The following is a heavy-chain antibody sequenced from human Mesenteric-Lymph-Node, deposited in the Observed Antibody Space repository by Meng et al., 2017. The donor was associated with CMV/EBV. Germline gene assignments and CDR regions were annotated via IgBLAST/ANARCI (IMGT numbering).Heavy chain of an antibody. CDR2: ISSSGSII. J-gene: IGHJ6*02. D-gene: IGHD3-3*01. V-gene: IGHV3-21*01. Sequence: GESLKISCAASGFTFSSYSMNWVRQAPGKGLEWVSSISSSGSIIKYADSLKGRFTISRDNAKNSLYLQMNSLRAEDTAVYYCARDGITAGDFYYYGMDVWGQGITVTVSS. CDR3: ARDGITAGDFYYYGMDV. CDR1: GFTFSSYS.